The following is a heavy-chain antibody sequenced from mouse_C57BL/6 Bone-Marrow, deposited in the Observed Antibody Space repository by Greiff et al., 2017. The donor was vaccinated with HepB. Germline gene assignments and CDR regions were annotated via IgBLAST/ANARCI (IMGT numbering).Heavy chain of an antibody. CDR1: GYTFTDYE. V-gene: IGHV1-15*01. CDR3: TRSDDGYYRYWFAY. J-gene: IGHJ3*01. CDR2: IDPETGGT. Sequence: QVQLPPSGAELVRPGASVTLSCKASGYTFTDYEMHWVKQTPVHGLEWIGAIDPETGGTAYNQKFKGKAILTADKSSSTAYMELRSLTSEDSAVYYCTRSDDGYYRYWFAYWGQGTLVTVSA. D-gene: IGHD2-3*01.